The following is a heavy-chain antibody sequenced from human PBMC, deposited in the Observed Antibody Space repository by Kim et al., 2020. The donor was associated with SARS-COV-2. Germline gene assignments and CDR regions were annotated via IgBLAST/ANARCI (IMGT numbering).Heavy chain of an antibody. Sequence: GGSLRLSCAASRFTFNNYGMHWVRQAPGEGLEWVAVISYDGSNQYYADSVKGRFTISRDNSKNTVYLQMNSLRAEDTAFYYCAKDVFGGAYCSSTSCYTLDNWGQGTLVTVSS. V-gene: IGHV3-30*18. CDR1: RFTFNNYG. CDR2: ISYDGSNQ. J-gene: IGHJ4*02. D-gene: IGHD2-2*02. CDR3: AKDVFGGAYCSSTSCYTLDN.